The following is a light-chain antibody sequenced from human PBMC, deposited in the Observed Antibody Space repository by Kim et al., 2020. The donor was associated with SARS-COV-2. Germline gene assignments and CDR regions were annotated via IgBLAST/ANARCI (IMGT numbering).Light chain of an antibody. V-gene: IGLV1-44*01. J-gene: IGLJ1*01. CDR3: AAWDVSLSLYV. CDR2: SDN. Sequence: GQTVTITCSGSRSFFVTNIVSWYQKFPGTAPKLLVFSDNQRPSGVPDRFSASESDTSATLALSGLRSEDEADYYCAAWDVSLSLYVFGTGTKVTVL. CDR1: RSFFVTNI.